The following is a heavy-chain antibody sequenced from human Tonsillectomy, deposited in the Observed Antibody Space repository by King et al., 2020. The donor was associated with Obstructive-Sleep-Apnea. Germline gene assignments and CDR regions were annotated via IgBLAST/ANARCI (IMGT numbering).Heavy chain of an antibody. V-gene: IGHV3-30*04. D-gene: IGHD6-19*01. CDR1: GFTFTLYT. CDR3: ARRLVNGTHMGDY. Sequence: QLVQSGGGVVQPGKSLRLSCAASGFTFTLYTIHWVRQAPGKGLEWVAVISDDGSTKFFADSVKGRFTISRDNSENTVYLQMNSLSTEDTAVYYCARRLVNGTHMGDYGGQGTLVTVSS. J-gene: IGHJ4*02. CDR2: ISDDGSTK.